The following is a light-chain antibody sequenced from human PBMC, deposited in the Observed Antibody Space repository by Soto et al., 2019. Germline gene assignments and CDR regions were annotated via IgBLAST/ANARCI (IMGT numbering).Light chain of an antibody. CDR3: QQRSNWPPIT. Sequence: EIVLTKSPATLSLSPGERATLSCRAGQSVSIYLAWYQQRPGQAPRLLIYDASNRATGIPARFSGSGSGTDFTLTISSLEPEDFAVYYCQQRSNWPPITFGQGTRLEIK. CDR1: QSVSIY. V-gene: IGKV3-11*01. J-gene: IGKJ5*01. CDR2: DAS.